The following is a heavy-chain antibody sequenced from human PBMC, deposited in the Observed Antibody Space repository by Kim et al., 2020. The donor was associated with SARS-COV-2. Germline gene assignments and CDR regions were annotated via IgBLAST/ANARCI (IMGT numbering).Heavy chain of an antibody. V-gene: IGHV3-21*01. J-gene: IGHJ4*02. CDR2: RNI. CDR3: ASRRELLPN. D-gene: IGHD1-7*01. Sequence: RNIKYADSVKGRFTISRDNAKSSLYLQMNSLRVEDTAVYYCASRRELLPNWGQGTLVTVSS.